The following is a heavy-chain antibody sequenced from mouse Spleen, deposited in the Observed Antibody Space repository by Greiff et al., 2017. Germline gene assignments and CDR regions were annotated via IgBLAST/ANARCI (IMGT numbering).Heavy chain of an antibody. J-gene: IGHJ2*01. D-gene: IGHD4-1*01. CDR1: GFTFSDYG. Sequence: VQLKESGGGLVKPGGSLKLSCAASGFTFSDYGMHWVRQAPEKGLEWVAYISSGSSTIYYADTVKGRFTISRDNAKNTLFLQMTSLRSEDTAMYYCARLNWALDYWGQGTTLTVSS. CDR3: ARLNWALDY. V-gene: IGHV5-17*01. CDR2: ISSGSSTI.